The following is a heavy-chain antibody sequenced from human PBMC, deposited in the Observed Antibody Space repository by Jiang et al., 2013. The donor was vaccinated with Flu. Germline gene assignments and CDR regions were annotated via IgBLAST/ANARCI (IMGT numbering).Heavy chain of an antibody. CDR3: AHALNYDILTGYYKASWFDP. CDR2: IYWDDDK. J-gene: IGHJ5*02. Sequence: PTQTLTLTCTFSGSHSALVEWVWARIRQPPGKALEWLALIYWDDDKRYSPSLKSRLTITKDTSKNQVVLTMTNMDPVDTATYYCAHALNYDILTGYYKASWFDPWGQGTLVTVSS. CDR1: GSHSALVEWV. D-gene: IGHD3-9*01. V-gene: IGHV2-5*02.